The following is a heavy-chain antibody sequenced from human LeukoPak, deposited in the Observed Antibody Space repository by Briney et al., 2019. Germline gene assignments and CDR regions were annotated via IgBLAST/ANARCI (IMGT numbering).Heavy chain of an antibody. J-gene: IGHJ5*02. CDR1: HDST. Sequence: GGSLRLSCVAYHDSTMQWARQRPGKGLEWVALISWDAASAYYADSVRGRFTISRDNYKNFVYLEMNNLRSEDSALYYCAKGNHHASEQYNWLGPWSEGTLVTVST. CDR2: ISWDAASA. CDR3: AKGNHHASEQYNWLGP. D-gene: IGHD1/OR15-1a*01. V-gene: IGHV3-43*01.